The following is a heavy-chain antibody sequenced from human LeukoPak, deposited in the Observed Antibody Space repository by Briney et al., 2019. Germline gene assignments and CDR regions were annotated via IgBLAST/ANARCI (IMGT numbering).Heavy chain of an antibody. CDR1: GFSFSTYW. CDR2: IDTDGSST. J-gene: IGHJ4*02. V-gene: IGHV3-74*01. Sequence: GGSLRLSCAASGFSFSTYWMHWVRRAPGKGLVWVSLIDTDGSSTPYADSVKGRFTISRDNAKNTLYLQMNSLRAEDTAVYYCARVGGSSDFDYWGQGTLVTVSS. CDR3: ARVGGSSDFDY. D-gene: IGHD3-10*01.